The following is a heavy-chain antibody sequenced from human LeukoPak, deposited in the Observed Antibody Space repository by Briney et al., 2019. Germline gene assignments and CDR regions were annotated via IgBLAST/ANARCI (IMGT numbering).Heavy chain of an antibody. D-gene: IGHD1-14*01. CDR1: GFTFNNYA. Sequence: PGGSLRLSCAASGFTFNNYATHWVRQAPGKGLEWVAVISYDGSRKYHADSVKGRFTISRDNSKNTLYLQMNSLRAEDTALYYCAKDSAGLDYYFDYWGQGTLVTVSS. CDR2: ISYDGSRK. V-gene: IGHV3-30*18. J-gene: IGHJ4*02. CDR3: AKDSAGLDYYFDY.